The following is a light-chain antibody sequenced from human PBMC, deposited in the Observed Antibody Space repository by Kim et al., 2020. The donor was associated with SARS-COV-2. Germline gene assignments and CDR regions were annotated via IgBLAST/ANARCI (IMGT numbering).Light chain of an antibody. J-gene: IGKJ4*01. V-gene: IGKV3-11*01. CDR3: QQRTNWPLLT. Sequence: EVVLTRSPASLSLSPGERATLSCRASQSINNYLAWYQHKPGQAPRLLIYDASNRATGIPARFSGSGSGTDFTLTISNVEPEDFAVYYCQQRTNWPLLTFGGGTRVDIK. CDR2: DAS. CDR1: QSINNY.